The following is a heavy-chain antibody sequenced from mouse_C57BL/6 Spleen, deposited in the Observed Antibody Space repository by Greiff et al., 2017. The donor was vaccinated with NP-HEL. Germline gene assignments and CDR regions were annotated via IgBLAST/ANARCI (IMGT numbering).Heavy chain of an antibody. CDR1: GYTFTSYW. CDR3: AIPPYDYDVAY. V-gene: IGHV1-64*01. D-gene: IGHD2-4*01. Sequence: QVQLQQPGAELVKPGASVKLSCKASGYTFTSYWMHWVKQRPGQGLEWIGMIHPNSGSTNYNEKFKSKATLTVDKSSSTAYMQLSSLTSEDSAVYYCAIPPYDYDVAYWGQGTLVTVSA. CDR2: IHPNSGST. J-gene: IGHJ3*01.